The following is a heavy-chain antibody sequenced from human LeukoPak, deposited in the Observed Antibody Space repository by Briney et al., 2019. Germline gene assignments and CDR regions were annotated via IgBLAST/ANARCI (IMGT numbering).Heavy chain of an antibody. CDR2: IYYSGNT. V-gene: IGHV4-31*03. J-gene: IGHJ4*02. D-gene: IGHD3-22*01. Sequence: PSETLSLTCTVSGGSISSGGYYWSWLRQHPGQGLEWIGYIYYSGNTYYNPSLKSRVTISVDTSKNQFSLKLSSVTAADTAVYYCARAVKESSGYPAYYFDYWGQGILVTVSS. CDR1: GGSISSGGYY. CDR3: ARAVKESSGYPAYYFDY.